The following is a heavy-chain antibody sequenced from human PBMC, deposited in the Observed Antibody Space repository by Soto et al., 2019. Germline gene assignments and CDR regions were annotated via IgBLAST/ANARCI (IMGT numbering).Heavy chain of an antibody. CDR1: GYTFIAYY. J-gene: IGHJ3*02. CDR2: INPNSGGT. CDR3: ACLTPASSGDTI. Sequence: QVQLVQSGAEVKKPGASVKVSCKASGYTFIAYYMHWVRQAPGQGLEWVGWINPNSGGTNYAQKFQGRVTMTRDTSITTAYMELSSLTSDDTALYYWACLTPASSGDTIWSQGTMVTGSS. V-gene: IGHV1-2*02. D-gene: IGHD3-22*01.